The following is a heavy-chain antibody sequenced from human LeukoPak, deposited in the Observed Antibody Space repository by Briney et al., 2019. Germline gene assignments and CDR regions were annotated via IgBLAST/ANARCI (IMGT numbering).Heavy chain of an antibody. V-gene: IGHV1-2*02. D-gene: IGHD2-15*01. CDR1: GYTFTIYG. CDR3: ARPYCNGGSCHDYFDY. CDR2: MNPYSGGT. J-gene: IGHJ4*02. Sequence: ASVKVSCKASGYTFTIYGISWVRQAPGQGLEWMGWMNPYSGGTNYAQKFQGRVTMTRDTSISTAYMELRRLSSDDTAIYYCARPYCNGGSCHDYFDYWGQGTLVSVSS.